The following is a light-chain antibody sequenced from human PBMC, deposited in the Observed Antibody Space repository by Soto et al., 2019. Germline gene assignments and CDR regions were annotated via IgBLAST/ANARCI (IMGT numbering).Light chain of an antibody. J-gene: IGLJ2*01. CDR1: SSDIGDYKY. CDR2: AVS. CDR3: CSYTRSTTLV. V-gene: IGLV2-14*01. Sequence: QSALTQPASVSGSPGQSITISCTGTSSDIGDYKYVSWYQQHPGKAPKLMIYAVSDRPSGVSNRFSGSKSGNTASLTISGLQAEDEADYYCCSYTRSTTLVFGGGTKLPVL.